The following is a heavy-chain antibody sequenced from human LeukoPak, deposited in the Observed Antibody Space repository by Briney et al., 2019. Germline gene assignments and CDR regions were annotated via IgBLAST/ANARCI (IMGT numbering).Heavy chain of an antibody. J-gene: IGHJ4*02. D-gene: IGHD1-26*01. Sequence: GGSLRLSCAASGLTFRSFDIHWVRRAAGKGLEWVSGIGASGDTYYPGSVKGRFTISRENAKNSLYLQMNSLRAGDTAVYYCVRGGSYYYFDYWGQGTLVTVSS. CDR3: VRGGSYYYFDY. CDR1: GLTFRSFD. V-gene: IGHV3-13*04. CDR2: IGASGDT.